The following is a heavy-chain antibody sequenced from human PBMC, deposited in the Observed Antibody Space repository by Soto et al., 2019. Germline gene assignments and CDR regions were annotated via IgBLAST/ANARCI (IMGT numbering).Heavy chain of an antibody. Sequence: QGQLVQSRAELKKPGASVKVSCKASDYTFTRYGISWVGQAPGQGLAWMGWISGYNGDTNYAQKFPGRVTMTIDTSTTTAYMELRSLTSDDTAVYYCAKNGQPPYYYYGMDVWGQGTTVTVSS. CDR2: ISGYNGDT. V-gene: IGHV1-18*01. J-gene: IGHJ6*02. CDR3: AKNGQPPYYYYGMDV. D-gene: IGHD2-8*01. CDR1: DYTFTRYG.